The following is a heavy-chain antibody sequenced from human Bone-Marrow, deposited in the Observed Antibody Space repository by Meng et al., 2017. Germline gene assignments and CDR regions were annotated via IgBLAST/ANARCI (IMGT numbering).Heavy chain of an antibody. Sequence: SLKISCAASGFTFDDYAMHWVRQAPGKGLEWVSGISWNSGSIGYADSVKGRFTISRDNAKNSLYLQMNSLRAEDTALYYCASSGYQQDYWGQGTLVTVSS. CDR1: GFTFDDYA. CDR2: ISWNSGSI. CDR3: ASSGYQQDY. V-gene: IGHV3-9*01. D-gene: IGHD3-22*01. J-gene: IGHJ4*02.